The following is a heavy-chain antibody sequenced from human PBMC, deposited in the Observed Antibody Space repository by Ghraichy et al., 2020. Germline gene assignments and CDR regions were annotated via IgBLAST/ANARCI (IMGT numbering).Heavy chain of an antibody. Sequence: SETLSLTCTVSGGSISSGSYYWSWIRQPAGKGLEWIGRIYTSGSTNYNPSLKSRVTISVDTSKNQFSLKLSSLTAADTAVYYCARAPDYDFWSGYFFDPWGQGTLVTVSS. CDR3: ARAPDYDFWSGYFFDP. CDR1: GGSISSGSYY. D-gene: IGHD3-3*01. CDR2: IYTSGST. J-gene: IGHJ5*02. V-gene: IGHV4-61*02.